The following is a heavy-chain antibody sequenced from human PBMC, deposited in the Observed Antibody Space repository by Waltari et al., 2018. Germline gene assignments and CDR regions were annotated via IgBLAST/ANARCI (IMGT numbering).Heavy chain of an antibody. CDR1: GASVSSGGHS. CDR3: ARDPGGFDRRFDS. J-gene: IGHJ5*01. D-gene: IGHD3-16*01. CDR2: INDSGST. Sequence: QLQLQESGSGLVKPSQTLSLTCAVSGASVSSGGHSWSWIRLPPGRGLEWIGYINDSGSTYYNPTLKSRVTISIDSSRNQFSLKLTSVPAADTAVYYCARDPGGFDRRFDSWGQGILVTVSS. V-gene: IGHV4-30-2*01.